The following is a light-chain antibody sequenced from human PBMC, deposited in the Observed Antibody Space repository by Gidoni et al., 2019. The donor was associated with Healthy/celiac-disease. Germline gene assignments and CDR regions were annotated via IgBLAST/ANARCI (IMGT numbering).Light chain of an antibody. V-gene: IGKV3-11*01. J-gene: IGKJ4*01. Sequence: EIVLTQSPATLSLFPGERATLSCRASQSVSSYLAWYQQKPGQAPRLLIYDASNRATGIPARFSGSGSGTDFTLTISSLEPEDFAVYYCQQRSNWPLTFGGGIKVEIK. CDR2: DAS. CDR3: QQRSNWPLT. CDR1: QSVSSY.